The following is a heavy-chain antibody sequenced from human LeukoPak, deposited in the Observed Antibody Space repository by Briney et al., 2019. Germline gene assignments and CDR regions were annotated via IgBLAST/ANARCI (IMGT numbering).Heavy chain of an antibody. CDR2: IYSSGST. CDR3: ARGGTTVTPGLLWFDP. J-gene: IGHJ5*02. Sequence: PSETLSLTCTVSGGSISSYFWTWIRQPPGKRLEWIGYIYSSGSTNYNPSLKSRVTISVDTSKNQFSLKLSSVTAADTAVYYCARGGTTVTPGLLWFDPWGQGTLVTVSS. D-gene: IGHD4-17*01. V-gene: IGHV4-59*01. CDR1: GGSISSYF.